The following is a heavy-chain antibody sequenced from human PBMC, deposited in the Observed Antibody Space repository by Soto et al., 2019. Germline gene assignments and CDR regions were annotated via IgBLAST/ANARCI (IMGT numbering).Heavy chain of an antibody. CDR1: GGSFSGYY. J-gene: IGHJ6*02. CDR3: ARTSVAGSDGALDGMDV. Sequence: QVQLQQWGAGLLKPSETLSLTCAVYGGSFSGYYWSWIRQPPGKGLEWIGEINHRGSTNYNPSLKSRVTIPLXXSXTXXSLKLSSGTAADTAVYYCARTSVAGSDGALDGMDVWGQGTTVTVSS. CDR2: INHRGST. V-gene: IGHV4-34*01. D-gene: IGHD6-19*01.